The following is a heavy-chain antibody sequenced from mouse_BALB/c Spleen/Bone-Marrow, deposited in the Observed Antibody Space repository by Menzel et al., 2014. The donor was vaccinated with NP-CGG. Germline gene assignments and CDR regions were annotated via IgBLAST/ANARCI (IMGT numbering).Heavy chain of an antibody. J-gene: IGHJ4*01. CDR3: ATLVGNRYAMDY. V-gene: IGHV2-6-4*01. D-gene: IGHD2-1*01. CDR2: IWGGGTT. Sequence: QVQLQQSGPGLVAPSQSLSITCTVSGFSLSRYSVHWVRQPPGKGLEWLGVIWGGGTTDYNSALKSRLSITKDNSKSQVFLKLNSLQTDGTAMYYCATLVGNRYAMDYWGQGTSVTVSS. CDR1: GFSLSRYS.